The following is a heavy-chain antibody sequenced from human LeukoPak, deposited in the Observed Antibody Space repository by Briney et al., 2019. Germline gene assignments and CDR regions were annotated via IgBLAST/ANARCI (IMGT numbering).Heavy chain of an antibody. J-gene: IGHJ4*02. CDR3: ARVPPKQHYDILTGYYRGYYFDY. CDR2: ISAYNGNT. CDR1: GYSFTSYG. D-gene: IGHD3-9*01. Sequence: GESLKISCKGSGYSFTSYGISWVRQAPGQGLEWMGWISAYNGNTNYAQKLQGRVTMTTDTSTSTAYMELRSLRSDDTAVYYCARVPPKQHYDILTGYYRGYYFDYWGQGTLVTVSS. V-gene: IGHV1-18*01.